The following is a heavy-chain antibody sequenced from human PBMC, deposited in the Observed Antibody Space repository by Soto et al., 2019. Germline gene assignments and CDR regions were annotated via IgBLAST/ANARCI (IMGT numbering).Heavy chain of an antibody. CDR2: INHSGST. V-gene: IGHV4-31*03. D-gene: IGHD1-26*01. CDR1: GGSISSGGYY. CDR3: ARLRRLSGSYVAQYYYGMDV. J-gene: IGHJ6*02. Sequence: SETLSLTCTVSGGSISSGGYYWSWIRQHPGKGLEWIGYINHSGSTNYNPSLKSRVTISVDTSKNQFSLKLSSVTAADTAVYYCARLRRLSGSYVAQYYYGMDVWGQGTTVTVSS.